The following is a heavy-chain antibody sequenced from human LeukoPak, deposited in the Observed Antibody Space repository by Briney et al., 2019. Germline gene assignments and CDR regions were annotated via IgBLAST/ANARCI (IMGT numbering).Heavy chain of an antibody. CDR3: ARGPEHYDILTGIDY. J-gene: IGHJ4*02. D-gene: IGHD3-9*01. CDR2: INHSGST. CDR1: GGSFSGYY. V-gene: IGHV4-34*01. Sequence: PSETLSLTCAVYGGSFSGYYWSWIRQPPGKGLEWIGEINHSGSTNYNPSLKSRVTISVDTSKNQFSLKLGSVTAADTAVYYCARGPEHYDILTGIDYWGQGTLVTVSS.